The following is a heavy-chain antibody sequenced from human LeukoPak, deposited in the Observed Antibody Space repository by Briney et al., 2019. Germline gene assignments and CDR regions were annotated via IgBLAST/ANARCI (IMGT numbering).Heavy chain of an antibody. CDR1: VFTFSSYW. J-gene: IGHJ4*02. V-gene: IGHV3-74*01. D-gene: IGHD3-22*01. CDR3: ARGYDSSGYYWRLDY. CDR2: IHRGGSST. Sequence: GGSLRLSCAASVFTFSSYWMQWVRQAPGKGLVWVSRIHRGGSSTTYADSVKGRFHISRDNAKNTLYLQMNSLRAEDTAVYYCARGYDSSGYYWRLDYWGQGTLVTVSS.